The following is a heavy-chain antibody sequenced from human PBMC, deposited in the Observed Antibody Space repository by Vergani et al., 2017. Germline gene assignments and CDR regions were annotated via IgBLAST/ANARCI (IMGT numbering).Heavy chain of an antibody. Sequence: EVQLVQSGAEVKKPGESLQISCKCSGYSFTSYWIGWVRQMPGKGLECMGIIYPGDSDTRYSPSFQGQVTISADKSISTAYLQWSSLKASDTAMYYCARLTKRITMVRRLYYYGMDVGGEGTTVTVSP. CDR2: IYPGDSDT. CDR1: GYSFTSYW. CDR3: ARLTKRITMVRRLYYYGMDV. D-gene: IGHD3-10*01. J-gene: IGHJ6*01. V-gene: IGHV5-51*03.